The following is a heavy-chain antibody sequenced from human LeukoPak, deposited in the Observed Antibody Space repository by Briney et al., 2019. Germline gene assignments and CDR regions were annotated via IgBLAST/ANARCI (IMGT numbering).Heavy chain of an antibody. D-gene: IGHD4-23*01. CDR3: ASTPGGNPPA. CDR2: IYYSGST. Sequence: SETLSLTCTVSGGSLSSSSYHWGWIRQPPGKGLEWIGSIYYSGSTYYNPSLKSRVTISVDTSKNQFSLKLSSVTAADTAVYYCASTPGGNPPAWGQGTLVTVSS. J-gene: IGHJ5*02. V-gene: IGHV4-39*07. CDR1: GGSLSSSSYH.